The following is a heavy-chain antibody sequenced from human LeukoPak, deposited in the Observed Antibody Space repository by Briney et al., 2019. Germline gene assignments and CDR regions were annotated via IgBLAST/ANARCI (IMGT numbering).Heavy chain of an antibody. D-gene: IGHD3-10*01. Sequence: GGSLRLSCAASGFTFSAYAMSWVRRAPGKGLGGVTSIGGSGYSIYYGDSVKGRFTTSRDYSKNALYLQMNILRAEDTPIYYCVKGGAFGSGSYFDYWGQGTLVIVSS. CDR2: IGGSGYSI. J-gene: IGHJ4*02. V-gene: IGHV3-23*01. CDR1: GFTFSAYA. CDR3: VKGGAFGSGSYFDY.